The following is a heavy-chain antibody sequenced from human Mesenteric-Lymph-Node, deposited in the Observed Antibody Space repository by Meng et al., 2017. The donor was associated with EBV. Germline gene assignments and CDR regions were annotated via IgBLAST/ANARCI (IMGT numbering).Heavy chain of an antibody. CDR1: GYIFTTYT. D-gene: IGHD1-26*01. CDR3: ARSGSYYGIDY. J-gene: IGHJ4*02. Sequence: QLVRFGVEVKKPGASVKVSCKASGYIFTTYTMHWVRQAPGQRLEWMGWISTGNGNTKFSQKFQGRVTIARDTSASTAYMELSSLRSEDTAIYYCARSGSYYGIDYWGQGTLVTVSS. V-gene: IGHV1-3*04. CDR2: ISTGNGNT.